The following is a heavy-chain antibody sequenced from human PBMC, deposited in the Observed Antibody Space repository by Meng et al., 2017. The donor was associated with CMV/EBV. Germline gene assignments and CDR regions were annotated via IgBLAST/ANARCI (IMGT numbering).Heavy chain of an antibody. J-gene: IGHJ3*02. CDR1: GGSISSSSYY. CDR3: ARKAFAYYYGSGNLKTRAFDI. CDR2: INHSGST. Sequence: GSLRLSCTVSGGSISSSSYYWGWIRQPPGKGLEWIGEINHSGSTNYNPSLKSRVTISVDTSKNQFSLKLSSVTAADTAVYYCARKAFAYYYGSGNLKTRAFDIWGQGTMVTVSS. D-gene: IGHD3-10*01. V-gene: IGHV4-39*07.